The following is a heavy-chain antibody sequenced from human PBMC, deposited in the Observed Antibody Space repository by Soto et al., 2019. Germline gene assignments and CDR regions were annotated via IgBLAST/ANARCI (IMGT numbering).Heavy chain of an antibody. CDR1: GGTFSSYT. J-gene: IGHJ6*03. V-gene: IGHV1-69*08. CDR2: IIPILGIA. CDR3: ARDRSLDPNYYYYMDV. Sequence: QVQLVQSGAEVKKPGSSVKVSCKASGGTFSSYTITWVRQAPGQGLEWLGRIIPILGIANYAQKFQVRVTITADKSTNTAYMELSSLRSEDTAVYYCARDRSLDPNYYYYMDVWGNGTTVTVSS. D-gene: IGHD6-19*01.